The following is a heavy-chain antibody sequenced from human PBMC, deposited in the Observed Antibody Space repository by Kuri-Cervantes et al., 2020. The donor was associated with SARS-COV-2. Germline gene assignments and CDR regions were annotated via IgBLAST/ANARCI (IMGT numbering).Heavy chain of an antibody. J-gene: IGHJ4*02. V-gene: IGHV3-30*18. D-gene: IGHD2-21*01. CDR2: ISHDGKNK. Sequence: GGSLRLSCAASGFNFSRTDVHWVRQAPGKGLEWVAVISHDGKNKKCIASGKGRFTISRDNSQNTPYLHMKSLRSEDTAMYYCAKDRVGVQDFWGQGTLVTVSS. CDR3: AKDRVGVQDF. CDR1: GFNFSRTD.